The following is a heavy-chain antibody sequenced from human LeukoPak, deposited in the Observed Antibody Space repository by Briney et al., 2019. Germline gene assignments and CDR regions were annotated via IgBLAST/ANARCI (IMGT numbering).Heavy chain of an antibody. V-gene: IGHV1-2*02. CDR3: ASHADCSGGSCYYYYYMDV. CDR1: GYTFTGYY. J-gene: IGHJ6*03. Sequence: GASVKVSCKASGYTFTGYYMHWVRQAPGQGLEWMGWINPNSGGTNYAQKFQGRVTMTRDTSISTAYMELSRLRSDDTAVYYCASHADCSGGSCYYYYYMDVWGKGTTVTVSS. D-gene: IGHD2-15*01. CDR2: INPNSGGT.